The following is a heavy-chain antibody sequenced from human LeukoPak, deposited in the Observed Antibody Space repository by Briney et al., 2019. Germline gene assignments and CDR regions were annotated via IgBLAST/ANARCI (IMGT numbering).Heavy chain of an antibody. D-gene: IGHD4-17*01. CDR3: ARYVDYGDYLDY. CDR1: GGSISSGGYY. V-gene: IGHV4-61*02. Sequence: PSQTLSLTCTVSGGSISSGGYYWSWIRQPAGKGLEWIGRIYTSGSTNYNPSLKSRVTISVDTSKNQFSLKLSSVTAADTAVYYCARYVDYGDYLDYWGQGTLVTVSS. J-gene: IGHJ4*02. CDR2: IYTSGST.